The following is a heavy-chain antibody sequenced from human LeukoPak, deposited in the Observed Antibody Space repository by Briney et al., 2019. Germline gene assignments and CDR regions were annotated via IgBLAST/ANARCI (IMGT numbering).Heavy chain of an antibody. CDR1: GFTFTTYW. Sequence: GGSLRLSCAASGFTFTTYWMSWVRQLPGKGLEWVANINQDGTEKYYVDSVKGRFTISRDNARNSLDLQMNNLRPEDTALYYCAKASGYSFGHFDHWGQGTLVTVSS. V-gene: IGHV3-7*03. J-gene: IGHJ4*02. CDR3: AKASGYSFGHFDH. CDR2: INQDGTEK. D-gene: IGHD5-18*01.